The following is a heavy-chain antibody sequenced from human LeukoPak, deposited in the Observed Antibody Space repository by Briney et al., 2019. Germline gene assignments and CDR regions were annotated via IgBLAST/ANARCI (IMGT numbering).Heavy chain of an antibody. CDR3: ASSPGIVVPANTPDV. V-gene: IGHV4-39*01. CDR1: GGSISSSSYY. D-gene: IGHD2-2*01. Sequence: SETLSLTCTVSGGSISSSSYYWGWIRQPPGKGLEWIGSIYYSGRTYYNPSLKSRVTISVDTSKNQFSLKLSSVTAADTAVYYCASSPGIVVPANTPDVWGQGTTVTVSS. CDR2: IYYSGRT. J-gene: IGHJ6*02.